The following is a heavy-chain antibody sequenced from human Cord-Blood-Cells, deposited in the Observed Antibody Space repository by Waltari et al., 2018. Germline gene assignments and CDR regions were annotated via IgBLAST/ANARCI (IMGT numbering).Heavy chain of an antibody. Sequence: QLQLQESGPGLVKPSETLSLTCTVSGGSISSSSYYWGWIRTPPGKGLEWIGSIYYSGSTYYNPSLKGRVTISVDTSKNQFSLKLSSVTAADTAVYYCARRLATIFGVVIGFDYWGQGTLVTVSS. CDR2: IYYSGST. V-gene: IGHV4-39*01. CDR1: GGSISSSSYY. J-gene: IGHJ4*02. D-gene: IGHD3-3*01. CDR3: ARRLATIFGVVIGFDY.